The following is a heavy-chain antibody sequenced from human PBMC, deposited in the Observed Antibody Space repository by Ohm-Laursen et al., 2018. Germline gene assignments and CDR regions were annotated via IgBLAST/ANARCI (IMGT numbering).Heavy chain of an antibody. CDR1: GFTFSSYE. D-gene: IGHD6-19*01. V-gene: IGHV3-48*03. J-gene: IGHJ4*02. CDR3: ARTSSGWSSPDY. Sequence: SLRLSCTASGFTFSSYEMNWVRQAPGKGLEWVSYISSSGSTIYYADSVKGRFTISRDNAKNSLYLQMNSLRAEDTAVYYCARTSSGWSSPDYWGQGTLVTVSS. CDR2: ISSSGSTI.